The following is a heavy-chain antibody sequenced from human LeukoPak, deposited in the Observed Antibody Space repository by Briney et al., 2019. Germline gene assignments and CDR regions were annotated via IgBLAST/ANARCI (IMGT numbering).Heavy chain of an antibody. V-gene: IGHV4-34*01. D-gene: IGHD2-15*01. CDR1: GGSSGVSN. J-gene: IGHJ4*02. CDR3: ARGRSNIVVVVAATSFDY. CDR2: LIHSGST. Sequence: SETRPLPAVVMGGSSGVSNWSGSRSPPGRGRGGMGELIHSGSTNYNPSLKSRVTISVDTSKNQFSLKLSSVTAADTAVYYCARGRSNIVVVVAATSFDYWGQGTLVTVSS.